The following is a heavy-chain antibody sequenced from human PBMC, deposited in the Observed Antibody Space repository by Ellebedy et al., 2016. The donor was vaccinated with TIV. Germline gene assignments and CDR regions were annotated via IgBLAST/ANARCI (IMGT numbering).Heavy chain of an antibody. CDR2: VNGDGSST. V-gene: IGHV3-74*01. J-gene: IGHJ5*02. CDR1: GFTFRNSW. Sequence: PGGSLRLSCAASGFTFRNSWMHWVRQAPGKGLEWVSRVNGDGSSTDYADSVRGRFTISRDNAKNALYLQMSSLRAEDTAVYYCAKDVHILGADPWGQGTLVTVSS. CDR3: AKDVHILGADP. D-gene: IGHD1-26*01.